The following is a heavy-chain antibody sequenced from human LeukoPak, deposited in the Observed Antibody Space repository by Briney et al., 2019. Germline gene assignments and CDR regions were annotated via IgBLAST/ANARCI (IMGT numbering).Heavy chain of an antibody. D-gene: IGHD6-13*01. CDR1: GYRFAGYS. CDR2: FYSGDSDT. J-gene: IGHJ5*02. Sequence: GESLKIPWKGLGYRFAGYSIAWSRQLPGKGLDWMGIFYSGDSDTRNSPSSKGKVTTSATMSISTAYLQWNSLKASDTAMYNCARHGHSSSLGFGYNGFDPWGQGTLVTVSS. V-gene: IGHV5-51*01. CDR3: ARHGHSSSLGFGYNGFDP.